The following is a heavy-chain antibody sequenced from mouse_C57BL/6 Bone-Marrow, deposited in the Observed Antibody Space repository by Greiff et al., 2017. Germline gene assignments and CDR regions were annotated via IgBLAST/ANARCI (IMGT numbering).Heavy chain of an antibody. CDR2: IIDGGGCT. J-gene: IGHJ4*01. V-gene: IGHV5-4*01. CDR1: GFTFSSYA. CDR3: ARAPLRRYIDY. Sequence: EVQGVESGGGLMKPGGSLKLSCAASGFTFSSYAMSWVRQTPGKRLEWVAAIIDGGGCTYYPDNVKGRFTISRDNANNTPYMQLSRLKSEDTAMYYCARAPLRRYIDYWGQGTSVTVSS. D-gene: IGHD1-2*01.